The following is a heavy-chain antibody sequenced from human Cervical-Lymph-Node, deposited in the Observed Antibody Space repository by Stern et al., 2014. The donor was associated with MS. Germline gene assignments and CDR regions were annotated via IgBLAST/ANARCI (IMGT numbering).Heavy chain of an antibody. D-gene: IGHD1-26*01. CDR1: GFTFSSYG. V-gene: IGHV3-30*18. CDR2: ISFDGSYK. Sequence: VQLVQSGGDVVQPGRPLRLSCAASGFTFSSYGMHWVRPAPGKGLECVALISFDGSYKYYADSVKGRFTMSRDNSKNTLYLELNSLRAEDTAVYYCAKDRERQNYYYGMDVWGQGTTVTVSS. CDR3: AKDRERQNYYYGMDV. J-gene: IGHJ6*02.